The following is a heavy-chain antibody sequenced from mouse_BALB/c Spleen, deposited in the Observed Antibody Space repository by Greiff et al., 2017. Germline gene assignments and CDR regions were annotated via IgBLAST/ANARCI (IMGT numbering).Heavy chain of an antibody. J-gene: IGHJ2*01. CDR1: GFTFSSFG. Sequence: EVQRVESGGGLVQPGGSRKLSCAASGFTFSSFGMHWVRQAPEKGLEWVAYISSGSSTIYYADTVKGRFTISRDNPKNTLFLQMTSLRSEDTAMYYCARRSYYYGSREDYFDYWGQGTTLTVSS. V-gene: IGHV5-17*02. CDR3: ARRSYYYGSREDYFDY. CDR2: ISSGSSTI. D-gene: IGHD1-1*01.